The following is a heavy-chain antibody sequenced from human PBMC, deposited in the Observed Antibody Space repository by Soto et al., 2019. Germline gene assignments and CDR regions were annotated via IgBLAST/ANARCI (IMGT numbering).Heavy chain of an antibody. Sequence: VGSLRLSCAASGFTFSSYAMSWVRQAPGKGLEWVSAISGSGGSTYYADSVKGRFTISRDNSKNTLYLQMNSLRAEDTAVYYCAKAHYYDSSGYYYRGGRYYYYGMDVWGQGTTVTVSS. D-gene: IGHD3-22*01. V-gene: IGHV3-23*01. CDR1: GFTFSSYA. CDR2: ISGSGGST. CDR3: AKAHYYDSSGYYYRGGRYYYYGMDV. J-gene: IGHJ6*02.